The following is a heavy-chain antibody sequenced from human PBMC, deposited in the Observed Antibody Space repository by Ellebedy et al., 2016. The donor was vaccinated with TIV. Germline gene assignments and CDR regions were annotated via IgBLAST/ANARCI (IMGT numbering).Heavy chain of an antibody. D-gene: IGHD3-9*01. J-gene: IGHJ3*02. CDR3: AGDILASYLDAFDI. CDR1: GGSISSYY. CDR2: LYTSGTT. Sequence: SETLSLTCTVSGGSISSYYWSWIRQPAGKGLEWIGRLYTSGTTNYNPSLEGRVTMSVATAVNQFSLNLTSVTAAGTAGYYCAGDILASYLDAFDIWGQGTMVTVSS. V-gene: IGHV4-4*07.